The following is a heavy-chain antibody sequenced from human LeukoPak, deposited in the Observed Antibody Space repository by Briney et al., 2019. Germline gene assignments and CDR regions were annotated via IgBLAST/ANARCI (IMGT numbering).Heavy chain of an antibody. CDR1: GGSISSNY. D-gene: IGHD6-19*01. CDR3: ARGGQWLVPNWFDP. J-gene: IGHJ5*02. Sequence: SETLSLTCTVSGGSISSNYWSWIRQPAGKGLEWIGRIYTSGSTNYNPSLKSRVTMSVDTSKNQFSLKLSSVTAAATAVYYCARGGQWLVPNWFDPWGQGTLVTVSS. CDR2: IYTSGST. V-gene: IGHV4-4*07.